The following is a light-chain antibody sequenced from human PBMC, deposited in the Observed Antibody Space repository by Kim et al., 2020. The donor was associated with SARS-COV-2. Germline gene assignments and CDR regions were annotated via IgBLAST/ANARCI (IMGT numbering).Light chain of an antibody. CDR2: GTS. V-gene: IGKV3-15*01. CDR1: QSVSSH. J-gene: IGKJ4*01. Sequence: VSPWATATLTCSASQSVSSHLAWHQQKPAQAPRLLIYGTSTRATGIPARFSGSGSGTDFTLTISSLESEDFAVYYCQQYNNWPLTFGGGTKVDIK. CDR3: QQYNNWPLT.